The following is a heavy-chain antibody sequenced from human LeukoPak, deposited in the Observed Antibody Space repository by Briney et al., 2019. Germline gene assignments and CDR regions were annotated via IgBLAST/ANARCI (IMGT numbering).Heavy chain of an antibody. V-gene: IGHV1-8*02. CDR1: GSTFSSYD. Sequence: ASVKVSCKASGSTFSSYDINWGRRATGQGLEWMGGMNPNSSDTGYTPRFQGRVTMTRDTYISTAYMELSRLRSEDTAVYYCARGPYGTGSHFDFWGQGTLVTVSS. CDR2: MNPNSSDT. J-gene: IGHJ4*02. CDR3: ARGPYGTGSHFDF. D-gene: IGHD3-10*01.